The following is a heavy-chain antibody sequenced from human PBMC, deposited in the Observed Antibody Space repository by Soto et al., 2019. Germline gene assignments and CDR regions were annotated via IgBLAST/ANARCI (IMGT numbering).Heavy chain of an antibody. CDR2: IYYSGST. CDR1: GGSISSSSYY. J-gene: IGHJ6*02. CDR3: ARHYPWGGYYYYGMDV. Sequence: ETLSRTCTVSGGSISSSSYYWGWIRQPPGKGLEWIGSIYYSGSTYYNPSLKSRVTISVDTSKNQFSLKLSSVTAADTAVYYCARHYPWGGYYYYGMDVWGQGTTVTVSS. V-gene: IGHV4-39*01. D-gene: IGHD3-16*01.